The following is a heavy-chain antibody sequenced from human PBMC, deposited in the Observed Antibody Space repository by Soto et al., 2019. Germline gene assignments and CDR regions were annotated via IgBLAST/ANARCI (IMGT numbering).Heavy chain of an antibody. J-gene: IGHJ6*02. D-gene: IGHD3-10*01. CDR3: ARDEPWVGGYYHGMDV. CDR1: GFTFSSYG. Sequence: GSLRLSCAASGFTFSSYGMHWVRQAPGKGLEWVAVIWYDGSNKYYADSVKGRFTISRDNSKNTLYLQMNSLRAEDTAVYYCARDEPWVGGYYHGMDVWGQGTTVTVSS. CDR2: IWYDGSNK. V-gene: IGHV3-33*01.